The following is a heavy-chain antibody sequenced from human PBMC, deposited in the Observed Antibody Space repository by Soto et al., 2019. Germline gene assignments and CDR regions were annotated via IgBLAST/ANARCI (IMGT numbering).Heavy chain of an antibody. CDR1: GDTFSFYT. CDR3: AASYGSGYRAFDY. CDR2: INPIVSMS. Sequence: QVQLVQSGTEMKKHGSSVKVSCKASGDTFSFYTINWVRQAPGLGLEWVGRINPIVSMSNYAQKFQGRVSMTADKSTSTAYMELRSLRSDDTAMYFCAASYGSGYRAFDYWGQGALVIVSS. V-gene: IGHV1-69*02. J-gene: IGHJ4*02. D-gene: IGHD3-10*01.